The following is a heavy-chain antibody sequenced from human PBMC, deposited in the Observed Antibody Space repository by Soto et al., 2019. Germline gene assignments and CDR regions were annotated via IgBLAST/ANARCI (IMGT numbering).Heavy chain of an antibody. D-gene: IGHD6-25*01. CDR3: AKKDLRSSDWTDY. J-gene: IGHJ4*02. V-gene: IGHV3-23*01. CDR2: ISGSDGNT. CDR1: GFSFSIYA. Sequence: GGSLRLSCAASGFSFSIYAMTSVRQAPGKGLEWVSGISGSDGNTYYADSVKGRFTISRDNSKNTLYLQMNSLRAEDTAVYYCAKKDLRSSDWTDYWAQGTLVNVSS.